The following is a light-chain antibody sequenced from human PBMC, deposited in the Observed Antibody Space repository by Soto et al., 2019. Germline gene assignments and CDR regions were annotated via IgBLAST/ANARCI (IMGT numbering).Light chain of an antibody. CDR2: GAS. CDR1: QSITSNH. V-gene: IGKV3-20*01. Sequence: ETVLTQSPGTLSLSPGERATLFCRASQSITSNHLAWYQQKPGQAPSLLICGASSRATGIPDRFSGSGSGTDFTLTTSRLEPEDFAVYYCQQHGTSPPSWTFGQGTKVEIK. J-gene: IGKJ1*01. CDR3: QQHGTSPPSWT.